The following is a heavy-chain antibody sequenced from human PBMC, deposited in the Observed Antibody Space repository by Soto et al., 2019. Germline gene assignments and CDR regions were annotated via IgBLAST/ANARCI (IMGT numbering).Heavy chain of an antibody. Sequence: QVQLQESGPGLVKPSETLSLTCIFSGGSMRNYHWSWIRQSPGKGLECIGYIHYGGSTNYNPSLKSRVPMSVDTSKNQFSLNVTSVTAADTAVYYCARLYPPDIVVVTAESCYMDVWGKGTTVTVSS. J-gene: IGHJ6*03. D-gene: IGHD2-2*01. CDR3: ARLYPPDIVVVTAESCYMDV. V-gene: IGHV4-59*08. CDR1: GGSMRNYH. CDR2: IHYGGST.